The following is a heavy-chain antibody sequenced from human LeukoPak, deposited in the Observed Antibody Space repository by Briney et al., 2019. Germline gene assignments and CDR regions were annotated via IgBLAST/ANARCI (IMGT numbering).Heavy chain of an antibody. D-gene: IGHD6-19*01. V-gene: IGHV3-23*01. Sequence: GGSLRLSCAASGFTIGSYAMSWVRQAPGKGLEWVSAISGSGGSTYYADSVKGRFTISRDNSKNMMYLQMNSLRAEDTALYYCARDSSGWSKNYWGQGTLVTVSS. J-gene: IGHJ4*02. CDR2: ISGSGGST. CDR3: ARDSSGWSKNY. CDR1: GFTIGSYA.